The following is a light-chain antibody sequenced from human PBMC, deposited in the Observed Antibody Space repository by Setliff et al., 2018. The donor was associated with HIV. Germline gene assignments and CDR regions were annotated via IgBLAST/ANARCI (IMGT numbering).Light chain of an antibody. J-gene: IGLJ1*01. Sequence: QSALAQPASVSGSPGQSITISCTGTSSGVGSYNVVSWYQQHPGKAPKLMIYEVSERPSGVSNRFSGSKSGSTASLTISGLQAEDEVDYYCCSYAGSSTYVFGTGTKVTVL. V-gene: IGLV2-23*02. CDR2: EVS. CDR1: SSGVGSYNV. CDR3: CSYAGSSTYV.